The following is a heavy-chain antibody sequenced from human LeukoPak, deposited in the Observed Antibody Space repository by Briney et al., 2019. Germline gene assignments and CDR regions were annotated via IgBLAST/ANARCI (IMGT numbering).Heavy chain of an antibody. D-gene: IGHD3-3*01. V-gene: IGHV1-2*02. J-gene: IGHJ4*02. CDR3: ARESEAPLYYDFWSGYVY. CDR1: GYTFTGYY. Sequence: ASVKVSCKASGYTFTGYYMHWVRQAPGQGLEWMGWINPNSGGTNYAQKFQGRVTMTRDTSISTAYMELSRLRSDDTAVYYCARESEAPLYYDFWSGYVYWGQGTLVTVSS. CDR2: INPNSGGT.